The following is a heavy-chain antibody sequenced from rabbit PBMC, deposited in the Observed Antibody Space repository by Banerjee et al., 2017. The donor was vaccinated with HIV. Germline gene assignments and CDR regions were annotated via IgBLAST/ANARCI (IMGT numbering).Heavy chain of an antibody. CDR3: ARDLAAVTGWNFDL. CDR1: GLDFSSSYW. J-gene: IGHJ4*01. V-gene: IGHV1S45*01. Sequence: QEQLEESGGDLVKPGASLTLTCTASGLDFSSSYWICWVRQAPGKGLEWIACINTSSGNTVYASWAKGRFTISRTSSTTVTLQMTSLTAADTATYFCARDLAAVTGWNFDLWGPGTLVTVS. D-gene: IGHD7-1*01. CDR2: INTSSGNT.